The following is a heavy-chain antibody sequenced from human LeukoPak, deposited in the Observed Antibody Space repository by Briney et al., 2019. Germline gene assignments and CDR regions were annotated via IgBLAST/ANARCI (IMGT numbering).Heavy chain of an antibody. V-gene: IGHV4-59*01. Sequence: PSETLSLTCTVSGGSISSYYWSWIRQPPGRRLEWIAYIYNSGSTNYNPSLRGRVTISVDTSKNQFSLKLSSVTAADTAAYFCARGVRAGGYPYFDAWGQGTLVSVSS. CDR1: GGSISSYY. CDR2: IYNSGST. CDR3: ARGVRAGGYPYFDA. D-gene: IGHD5-12*01. J-gene: IGHJ4*02.